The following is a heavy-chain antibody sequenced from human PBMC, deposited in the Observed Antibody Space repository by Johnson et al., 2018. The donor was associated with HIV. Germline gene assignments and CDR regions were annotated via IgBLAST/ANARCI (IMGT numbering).Heavy chain of an antibody. V-gene: IGHV3-30*04. J-gene: IGHJ3*02. CDR1: EFSFSTYA. D-gene: IGHD1-26*01. CDR2: ISYDGVNK. Sequence: QVQLVESGGGLVQPGGSLRLSCAASEFSFSTYALHWVRQAPGEGLEWVAVISYDGVNKYYADSVKGRFTVSRDNSKNTLYLQMNSLRAEDTALYYCASRMYSGSSGGAFDIWGQGTMVTVSS. CDR3: ASRMYSGSSGGAFDI.